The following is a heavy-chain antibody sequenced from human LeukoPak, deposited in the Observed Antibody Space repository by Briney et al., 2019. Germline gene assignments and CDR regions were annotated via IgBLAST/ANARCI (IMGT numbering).Heavy chain of an antibody. CDR2: ISGSGGST. D-gene: IGHD3-22*01. Sequence: GGSLRLSCAASGFTFSSYAMSWVRQAPGKGLEWVSAISGSGGSTCYADSMKGRFTISRDNSKNTLYLQMNSLRAEDTAAYYCAKKGVGKNYYDSSGYWGLDFDYWGQGTLVTVSS. CDR3: AKKGVGKNYYDSSGYWGLDFDY. CDR1: GFTFSSYA. V-gene: IGHV3-23*01. J-gene: IGHJ4*02.